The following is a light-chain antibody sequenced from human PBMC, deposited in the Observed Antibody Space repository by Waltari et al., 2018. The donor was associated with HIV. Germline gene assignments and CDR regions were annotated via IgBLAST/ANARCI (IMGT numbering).Light chain of an antibody. CDR1: SSTIGADYD. J-gene: IGLJ2*01. CDR3: QSYDISLSASVV. V-gene: IGLV1-40*01. Sequence: QSMLTQPPSVSEAPGQRVTISCTGSSSTIGADYDVHWYQQIPGTAPKLLISGNKNRPSGVPDRFSASKSGTSASLTISGLQAEDEADYFCQSYDISLSASVVFGGGTRLTVL. CDR2: GNK.